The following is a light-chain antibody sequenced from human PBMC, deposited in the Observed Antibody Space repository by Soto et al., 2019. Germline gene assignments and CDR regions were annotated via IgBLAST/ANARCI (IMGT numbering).Light chain of an antibody. J-gene: IGKJ2*01. CDR2: GAS. Sequence: VLPQSPDTLSLSPGDRATLSCRASQSVRSTFLAWYQQKPGQAPMLLIYGASNRAAGIPERFRGSASGTEFTLTISRLEPDDSAVYYCQQYHGSHMNTFGQGTKLQIK. V-gene: IGKV3-20*01. CDR3: QQYHGSHMNT. CDR1: QSVRSTF.